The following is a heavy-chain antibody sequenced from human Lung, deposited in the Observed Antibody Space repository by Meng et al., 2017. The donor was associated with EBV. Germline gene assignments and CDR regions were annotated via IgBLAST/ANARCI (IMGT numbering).Heavy chain of an antibody. CDR1: GGSLSGYY. J-gene: IGHJ4*02. Sequence: QVQLQQWGAGLLKPSETRSLPCAVYGGSLSGYYWSWIRQPPGKGLEWIGEINHSGSTNYNPSLKSRVTISVDTSKNQFSLKLSSVTAADTAVYYCARGGWSSSWGNWGQGTLVTVSS. CDR3: ARGGWSSSWGN. V-gene: IGHV4-34*01. D-gene: IGHD6-13*01. CDR2: INHSGST.